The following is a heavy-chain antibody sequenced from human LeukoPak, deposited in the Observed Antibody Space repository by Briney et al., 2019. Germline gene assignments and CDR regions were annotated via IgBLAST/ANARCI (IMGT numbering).Heavy chain of an antibody. CDR1: GGSISGYY. D-gene: IGHD6-19*01. Sequence: PSETLSLTCTVSGGSISGYYWSWIRQPPGKGLEWIGYICHNGGTNYNPSLQSRLTISIDTSKNQFSLKLSSVTAADTAVYYCARHLRAVAGGRYFDYWGQGTQVTVSS. V-gene: IGHV4-59*08. CDR3: ARHLRAVAGGRYFDY. J-gene: IGHJ4*02. CDR2: ICHNGGT.